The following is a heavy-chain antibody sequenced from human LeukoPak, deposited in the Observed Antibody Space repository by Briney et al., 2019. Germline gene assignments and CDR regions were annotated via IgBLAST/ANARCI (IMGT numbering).Heavy chain of an antibody. D-gene: IGHD5-24*01. CDR1: GYTFTGYY. Sequence: ASVKVSCKASGYTFTGYYMHWVRQAPGQGLEWMGYINPNTGGTNYAQKFQGRVTMTRDTSISTAYMELSRLRSDDTAVYYCASSRDGYNWDWYYFDYWGQGTLVTVSS. CDR2: INPNTGGT. J-gene: IGHJ4*02. CDR3: ASSRDGYNWDWYYFDY. V-gene: IGHV1-2*02.